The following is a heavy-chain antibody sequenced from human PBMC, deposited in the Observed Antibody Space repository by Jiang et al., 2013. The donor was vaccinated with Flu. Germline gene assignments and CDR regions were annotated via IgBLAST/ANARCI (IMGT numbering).Heavy chain of an antibody. V-gene: IGHV3-23*01. J-gene: IGHJ4*02. CDR2: ISGSGGST. CDR1: GFTFSSYA. Sequence: SGFTFSSYAMSWVRPGVQGRGLEWVSAISGSGGSTYYADSVEGPVHPSPRDNSKNTLYLQMNSLRAEDTAVYYCAKDLEYSSGWSNFDYWGQGTLVTVSS. D-gene: IGHD6-19*01. CDR3: AKDLEYSSGWSNFDY.